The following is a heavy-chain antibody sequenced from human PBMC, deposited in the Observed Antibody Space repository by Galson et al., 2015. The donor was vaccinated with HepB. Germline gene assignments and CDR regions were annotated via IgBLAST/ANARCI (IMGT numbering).Heavy chain of an antibody. CDR2: IFSGGTT. J-gene: IGHJ4*02. V-gene: IGHV3-66*01. Sequence: SLRLSCAASEFTVNSNHMAWVRQAPGMGLEWVSVIFSGGTTHYADSVKGRFALSRDISKNTLYLQMNSLRAEDTAVYYCARLEVGAFRSGSQSFDCWGQRTLVTVSS. CDR3: ARLEVGAFRSGSQSFDC. D-gene: IGHD3-3*01. CDR1: EFTVNSNH.